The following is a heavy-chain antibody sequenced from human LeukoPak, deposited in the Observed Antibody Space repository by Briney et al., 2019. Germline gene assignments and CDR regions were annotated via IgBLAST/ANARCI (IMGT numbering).Heavy chain of an antibody. V-gene: IGHV3-23*01. CDR1: GFTFSSYA. Sequence: GGSLRLSCAASGFTFSSYAMSWVRQAPGKGLEWVSAISGSGGSTYYADSVKGRFTISRDNSKNTLYLQMNSLRAEDTAVSYCAKGTLRFLEWLPDDYWGQGTLVTVSS. J-gene: IGHJ4*02. D-gene: IGHD3-3*01. CDR3: AKGTLRFLEWLPDDY. CDR2: ISGSGGST.